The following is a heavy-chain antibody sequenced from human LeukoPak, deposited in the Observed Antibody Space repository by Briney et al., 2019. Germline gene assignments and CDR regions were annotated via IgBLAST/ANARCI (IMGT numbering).Heavy chain of an antibody. J-gene: IGHJ6*02. Sequence: SETLSLTCTVSGGSLRSYYWSWIRQPPGKGLEWIGYISYSGTTNYNPSLKSRVTISVDTSKNQFSLKLSSVTAADTAVYYCARTGLLAARPYYYYGMDVWGQGTTVTVSS. D-gene: IGHD6-6*01. CDR2: ISYSGTT. CDR3: ARTGLLAARPYYYYGMDV. V-gene: IGHV4-59*08. CDR1: GGSLRSYY.